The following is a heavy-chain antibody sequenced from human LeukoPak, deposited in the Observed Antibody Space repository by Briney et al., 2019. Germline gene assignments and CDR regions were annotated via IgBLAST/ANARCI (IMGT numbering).Heavy chain of an antibody. Sequence: GGSLRLSCAASGFTFSSYWMSWVRQAPGKGLEWVANIKQDGSEKYYVDSVKGRFPISRDNAKNSLYLQMNSLRAEDTAVYYCARDSLSYYYDSSGPTDYWGQGTLVTVSS. V-gene: IGHV3-7*01. CDR3: ARDSLSYYYDSSGPTDY. CDR2: IKQDGSEK. CDR1: GFTFSSYW. D-gene: IGHD3-22*01. J-gene: IGHJ4*02.